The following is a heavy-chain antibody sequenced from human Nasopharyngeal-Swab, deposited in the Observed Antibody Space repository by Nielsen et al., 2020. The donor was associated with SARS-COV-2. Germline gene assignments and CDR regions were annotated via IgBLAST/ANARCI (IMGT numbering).Heavy chain of an antibody. CDR3: ARDEPEWFQYGMDV. D-gene: IGHD3-3*01. Sequence: WVRQAPGQGLEWMGWISAYNGNTNYAQKLQGRVTMTTDTSTSTAYMELRSLRSDDTAVYYCARDEPEWFQYGMDVWGQGTTVTVPS. CDR2: ISAYNGNT. V-gene: IGHV1-18*01. J-gene: IGHJ6*02.